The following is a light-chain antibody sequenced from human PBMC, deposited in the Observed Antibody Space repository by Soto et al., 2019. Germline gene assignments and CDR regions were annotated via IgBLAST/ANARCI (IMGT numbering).Light chain of an antibody. Sequence: EIVMTQSPATLSVSPGERATLSCRASQNLSRNLAGYQQRPRQAPRLLIHGASTRAPGVPDRFSGSGSGTDFTLPISSLESEDFAVYYCQQYGRLPHTFGQGTKLQIK. CDR2: GAS. CDR3: QQYGRLPHT. CDR1: QNLSRN. V-gene: IGKV3-15*01. J-gene: IGKJ2*01.